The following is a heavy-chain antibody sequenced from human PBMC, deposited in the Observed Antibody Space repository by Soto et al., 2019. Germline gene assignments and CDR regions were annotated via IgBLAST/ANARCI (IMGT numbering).Heavy chain of an antibody. CDR3: ARASVDTVDSSGFYVY. D-gene: IGHD3-22*01. V-gene: IGHV4-34*01. CDR2: INHSGGT. J-gene: IGHJ4*02. Sequence: SETLSLTCAVYGGSFSAYYWSWIRQPPGKGLEWIGEINHSGGTSYNPSLKSRVTISVDTSKSQFSLKLTSVTAADRAVYYCARASVDTVDSSGFYVYWGQGTPVTVS. CDR1: GGSFSAYY.